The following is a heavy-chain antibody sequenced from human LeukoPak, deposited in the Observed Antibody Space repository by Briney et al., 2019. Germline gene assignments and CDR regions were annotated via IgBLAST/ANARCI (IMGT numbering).Heavy chain of an antibody. J-gene: IGHJ6*03. D-gene: IGHD2-15*01. CDR2: IKQDGSEK. Sequence: PGGSLRLSCAASGFTFSSYWMSWVRQAPGKGLEWVANIKQDGSEKYYVDSVKGRFTISRDNAKNSLYLQMNSLRAEDTAVYYCARDTPVAHYYYYYMDVWGKGTTVTVSS. V-gene: IGHV3-7*01. CDR3: ARDTPVAHYYYYYMDV. CDR1: GFTFSSYW.